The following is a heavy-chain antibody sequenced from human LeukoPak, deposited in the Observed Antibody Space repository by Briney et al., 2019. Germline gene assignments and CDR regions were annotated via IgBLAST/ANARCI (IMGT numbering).Heavy chain of an antibody. CDR3: AMYDYGDDTDAFDI. J-gene: IGHJ3*02. V-gene: IGHV3-48*01. Sequence: PGESLRLSCAASGFTFSSYSMNWVRQAPGKGLEWVSYTSSSSSTIYYAFSVKGRFTIYRDNGKNSLYLKMISLRAEDTAVYYCAMYDYGDDTDAFDIWGQGTMVTVSS. CDR1: GFTFSSYS. D-gene: IGHD4-17*01. CDR2: TSSSSSTI.